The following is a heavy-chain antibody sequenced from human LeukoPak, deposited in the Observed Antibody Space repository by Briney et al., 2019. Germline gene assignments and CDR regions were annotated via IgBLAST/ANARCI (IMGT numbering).Heavy chain of an antibody. J-gene: IGHJ4*02. CDR1: GFTFSSYW. V-gene: IGHV3-7*01. D-gene: IGHD3-3*01. CDR3: ARERLTSYDFWSGYDNDY. Sequence: PGGSLRLSCAASGFTFSSYWMSGVRGAPGKGREGVADIKQDGSEKYYVESVKGRFPISRDNAKNSLYLQMNSLRAEDTAVYYCARERLTSYDFWSGYDNDYWGQGTLVTVSS. CDR2: IKQDGSEK.